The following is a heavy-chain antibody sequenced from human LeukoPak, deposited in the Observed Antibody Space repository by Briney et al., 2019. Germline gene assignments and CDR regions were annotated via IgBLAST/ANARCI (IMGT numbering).Heavy chain of an antibody. J-gene: IGHJ6*02. Sequence: SVKVSCKASGGTFSSYAISWVRQAPGQGLEWMGGIIPIFGTANYAQKFQGRVTITADESTSTAYMELSSLRSEDTAVYYCARASSSGWSYYYYYGMDVWGQGTTVTVSS. D-gene: IGHD6-19*01. CDR3: ARASSSGWSYYYYYGMDV. V-gene: IGHV1-69*13. CDR1: GGTFSSYA. CDR2: IIPIFGTA.